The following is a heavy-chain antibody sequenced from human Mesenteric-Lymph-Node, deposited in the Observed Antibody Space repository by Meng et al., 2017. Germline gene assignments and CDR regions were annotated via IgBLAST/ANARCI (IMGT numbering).Heavy chain of an antibody. CDR2: INAGNGNT. CDR1: GYTFTSYA. CDR3: ASSAVYSSGFHG. V-gene: IGHV1-3*01. Sequence: QVQLVPSGAEGNKPGVSWKVSCKASGYTFTSYAMHWVRQAPGQRLEWMGWINAGNGNTKYSQKFQGRVTITRDTSASTAYMELSSLRSEDTAVYYCASSAVYSSGFHGWGQGTLVTVSS. J-gene: IGHJ4*02. D-gene: IGHD6-19*01.